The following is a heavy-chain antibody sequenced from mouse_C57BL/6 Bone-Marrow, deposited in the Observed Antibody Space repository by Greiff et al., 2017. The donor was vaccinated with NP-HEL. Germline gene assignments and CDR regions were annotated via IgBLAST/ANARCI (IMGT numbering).Heavy chain of an antibody. D-gene: IGHD2-12*01. Sequence: DVHLVESGGGFVKPGGSLKLSCAASGFTFSDYGMHWVRQAPEKGLEWVAYISSGSSTIYYADTVKGRFTISRDNAKNTLFLQMTSLRSEDTAMYYCARRYRGLYYYAMDYWGQGTSDTVSS. V-gene: IGHV5-17*01. CDR2: ISSGSSTI. CDR1: GFTFSDYG. CDR3: ARRYRGLYYYAMDY. J-gene: IGHJ4*01.